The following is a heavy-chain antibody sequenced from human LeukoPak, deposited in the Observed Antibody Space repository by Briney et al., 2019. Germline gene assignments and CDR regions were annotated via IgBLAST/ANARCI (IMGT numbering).Heavy chain of an antibody. CDR3: AREVSVGATRDLDY. J-gene: IGHJ4*02. CDR2: IPAYKNSA. D-gene: IGHD1-26*01. Sequence: ASVKVSCKASGYTFSRYGITWIRQAPGQGLEWVAWIPAYKNSANYARKFQGRVTMTTDTSTSTAYMELRSLRSDDTAVYYCAREVSVGATRDLDYWGQGTLVTVSS. V-gene: IGHV1-18*01. CDR1: GYTFSRYG.